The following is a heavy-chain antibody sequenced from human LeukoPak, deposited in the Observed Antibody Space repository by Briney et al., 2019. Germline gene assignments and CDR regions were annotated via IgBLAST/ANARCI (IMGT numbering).Heavy chain of an antibody. V-gene: IGHV4-34*01. CDR3: ARFLGEGGLRGVIIRYYYYYSMDV. CDR2: INHSGST. Sequence: SETLSLTCAVYGGSFSGYYWSWIRQPPGKGLEWIGEINHSGSTNYNPSLKSRVTISVDTSKNQFSLKLSSVTAADTAVYYCARFLGEGGLRGVIIRYYYYYSMDVWGQGTTVTVSS. D-gene: IGHD3-10*01. CDR1: GGSFSGYY. J-gene: IGHJ6*02.